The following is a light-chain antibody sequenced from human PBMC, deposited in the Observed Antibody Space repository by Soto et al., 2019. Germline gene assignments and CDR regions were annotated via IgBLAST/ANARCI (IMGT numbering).Light chain of an antibody. CDR1: QSVSSSF. CDR3: QQYDSSPWT. J-gene: IGKJ1*01. V-gene: IGKV3-20*01. CDR2: GAS. Sequence: EIVLTQSPGTLSLSPGERATLSCRASQSVSSSFLAWYQQKPGQAPRLLIYGASSRATGIPDRFSGRGSGTDFTLTISSLETEDFAVYYCQQYDSSPWTFGQGTKVEIK.